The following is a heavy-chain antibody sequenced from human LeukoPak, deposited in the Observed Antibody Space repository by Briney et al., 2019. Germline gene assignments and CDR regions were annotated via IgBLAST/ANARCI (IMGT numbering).Heavy chain of an antibody. CDR2: ISGSGGST. D-gene: IGHD6-13*01. J-gene: IGHJ5*02. CDR1: GFTFSSYA. V-gene: IGHV3-23*01. CDR3: AKDGYGVAAAGTCWFDP. Sequence: GGCLRLSCAASGFTFSSYAMSWVRQAPGKGLEWVSAISGSGGSTYYADSVKGRYTISRDNSKNTLYLQMNSLRAEDTAVYYCAKDGYGVAAAGTCWFDPWGQGTLVTVSS.